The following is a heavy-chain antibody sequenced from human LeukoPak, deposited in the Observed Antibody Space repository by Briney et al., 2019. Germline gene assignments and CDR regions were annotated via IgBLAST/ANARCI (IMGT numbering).Heavy chain of an antibody. D-gene: IGHD3-22*01. J-gene: IGHJ3*02. CDR3: ARVHYYYNSSGYYSFYSFDI. V-gene: IGHV1-8*01. CDR2: MNANSCNT. Sequence: GAAVRVSSKASGYTFISYDINGGRQAPGEGGGRVGWMNANSCNTVYAQNFEGTFTIIRNTSISTASMELTSLRSEDTALYYCARVHYYYNSSGYYSFYSFDIWGQGTMVTVSS. CDR1: GYTFISYD.